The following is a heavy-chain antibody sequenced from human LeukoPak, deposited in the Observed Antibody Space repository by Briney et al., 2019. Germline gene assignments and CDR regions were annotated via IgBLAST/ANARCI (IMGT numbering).Heavy chain of an antibody. CDR2: IYTSGST. V-gene: IGHV4-61*02. CDR3: ARAILTGPIDYFDY. Sequence: SQTLSLTCTVSGGSISSGSYYWSWLRQPAGKGLEWIGRIYTSGSTNYNPSLKSRVTISVDTSKNQFSLKLSSVTAADTAVYYCARAILTGPIDYFDYWGQGTLVTVSS. J-gene: IGHJ4*02. CDR1: GGSISSGSYY. D-gene: IGHD3-9*01.